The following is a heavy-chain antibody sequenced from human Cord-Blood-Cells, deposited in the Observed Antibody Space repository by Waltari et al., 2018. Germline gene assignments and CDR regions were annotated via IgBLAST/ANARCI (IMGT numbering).Heavy chain of an antibody. CDR3: ARANWGSGHDY. CDR2: INPNSGGT. V-gene: IGHV1-2*06. D-gene: IGHD7-27*01. J-gene: IGHJ4*02. Sequence: QVQLVPPGAEVKKPGASVKVSCKASGYTFTGYYLNWVRQAPGQGLEWMGRINPNSGGTNYAQKFQGRVTMTRDTSISTAYMELSRLRSDDTAVYYCARANWGSGHDYWGQGTLVTVSS. CDR1: GYTFTGYY.